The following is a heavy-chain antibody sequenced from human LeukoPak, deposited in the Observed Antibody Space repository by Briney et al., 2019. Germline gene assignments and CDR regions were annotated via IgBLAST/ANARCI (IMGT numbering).Heavy chain of an antibody. V-gene: IGHV3-74*01. CDR3: ARDRPHNWFDP. CDR1: GIAFSNHW. CDR2: VNNDGSYA. J-gene: IGHJ5*02. Sequence: RGSLRLSCAASGIAFSNHWMHWVRHAPGKGLEWVSWVNNDGSYAVYADSVRARFTISRDNAKNTLYLQMNSLRPEDTAVYYCARDRPHNWFDPWGQGTLVTVSS.